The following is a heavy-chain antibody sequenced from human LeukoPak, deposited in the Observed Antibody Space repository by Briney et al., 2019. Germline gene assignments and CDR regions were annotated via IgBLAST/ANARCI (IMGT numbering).Heavy chain of an antibody. V-gene: IGHV3-30*02. CDR2: IRYDGSKK. J-gene: IGHJ5*02. CDR1: GFIFSSYG. Sequence: GGSLRLSCAASGFIFSSYGMHWVRQAPGKGLEWVAFIRYDGSKKYYADSVKGRFTISRDNSKNTLYLQMNSLRAEDTAVYYCARDLGQYYDTSDNWFDPWGQGTLVTVSS. D-gene: IGHD3-22*01. CDR3: ARDLGQYYDTSDNWFDP.